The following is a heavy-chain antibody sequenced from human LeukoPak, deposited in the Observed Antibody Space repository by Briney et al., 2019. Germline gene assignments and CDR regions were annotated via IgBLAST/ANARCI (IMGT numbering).Heavy chain of an antibody. Sequence: GGSLRRSGAASGFTGSSNYMSWVAQAPGKGLEWFSVIYSGGSTYYANSVRGIFTISRDNSKNTLYLQMNILIADDTAVYYWARSRRMYYSDSSGYYSFAYWGQGTLVTAYS. CDR2: IYSGGST. J-gene: IGHJ4*02. CDR1: GFTGSSNY. V-gene: IGHV3-66*01. CDR3: ARSRRMYYSDSSGYYSFAY. D-gene: IGHD3-22*01.